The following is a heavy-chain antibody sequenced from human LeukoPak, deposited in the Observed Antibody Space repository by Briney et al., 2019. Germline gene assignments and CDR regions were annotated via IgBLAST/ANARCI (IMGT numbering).Heavy chain of an antibody. CDR3: ARSEINDYMNY. CDR1: GYSISSGYY. Sequence: SETLSLTCTVSGYSISSGYYWDWIRQPPGKGLEWIGTIYHTGSTYYNPSLNIRVTISVDTSKNQFSLKMTSVTAADTAFYFCARSEINDYMNYWGQGMPVTVSS. J-gene: IGHJ4*02. D-gene: IGHD4-11*01. V-gene: IGHV4-38-2*02. CDR2: IYHTGST.